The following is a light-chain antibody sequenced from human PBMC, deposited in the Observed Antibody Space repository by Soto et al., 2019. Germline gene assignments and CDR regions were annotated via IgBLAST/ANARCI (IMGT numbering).Light chain of an antibody. J-gene: IGLJ2*01. CDR2: DVS. V-gene: IGLV2-14*01. Sequence: QSVLTQPASVSGSPGQSITISCTGTSSDVGGYNFVSWYQQHPGKVPKLMIYDVSNRPSGVSDRFTGSKSGNTASLIISGLQAEDGADYYCSSYTPSSTVVIGGGTKVTVL. CDR1: SSDVGGYNF. CDR3: SSYTPSSTVV.